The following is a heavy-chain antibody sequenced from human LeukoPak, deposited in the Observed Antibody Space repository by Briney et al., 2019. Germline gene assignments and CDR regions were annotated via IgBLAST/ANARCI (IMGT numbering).Heavy chain of an antibody. V-gene: IGHV4-59*01. Sequence: SKTLSLTCTVSGGSISSYYWSWIRQPPGKGLEWIGYIYYSGSTNYNPSLKSRVTISVDTSKNQFSLKLSSVTAADTAVYYCARETYYYDSSGYPPAAFDIWAKGQWSPSLQ. CDR3: ARETYYYDSSGYPPAAFDI. CDR2: IYYSGST. CDR1: GGSISSYY. J-gene: IGHJ3*02. D-gene: IGHD3-22*01.